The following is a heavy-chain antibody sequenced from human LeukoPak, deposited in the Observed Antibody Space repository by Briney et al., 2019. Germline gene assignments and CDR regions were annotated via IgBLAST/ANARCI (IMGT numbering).Heavy chain of an antibody. CDR2: ISATGGST. CDR3: ARATDGDYVPY. CDR1: GFIFSNYA. V-gene: IGHV3-23*01. D-gene: IGHD4-17*01. Sequence: PGGSLRLSCEASGFIFSNYAMSWVRQAPGKGLEWVSEISATGGSTYYADSVKGRFITSRDNSKNTLYVQMNSLRADDTAVYYCARATDGDYVPYWGQGTLVTVSS. J-gene: IGHJ4*02.